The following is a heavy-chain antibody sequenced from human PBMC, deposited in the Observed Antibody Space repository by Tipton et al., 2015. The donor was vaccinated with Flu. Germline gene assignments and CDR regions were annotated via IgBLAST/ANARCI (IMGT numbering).Heavy chain of an antibody. J-gene: IGHJ4*02. CDR1: GFTFGSYG. V-gene: IGHV3-7*01. CDR2: IKQDGSVK. CDR3: AREFSEYYFDY. Sequence: SLRLSCAASGFTFGSYGMDWVRQAPGKGLEWVANIKQDGSVKYYVDSVKGRFTISRDNSKNTLYLQMDTLRAEDAAVYYCAREFSEYYFDYWGQGTQVTVSA. D-gene: IGHD3-3*01.